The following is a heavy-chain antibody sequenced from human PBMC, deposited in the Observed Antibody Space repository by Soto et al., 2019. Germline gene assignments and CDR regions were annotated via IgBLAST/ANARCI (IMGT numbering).Heavy chain of an antibody. D-gene: IGHD4-17*01. CDR2: INAGNGNT. CDR3: ARDWGTTTVSLNWLDP. V-gene: IGHV1-3*01. J-gene: IGHJ5*02. CDR1: CYTFTNYG. Sequence: ASVKVSCKASCYTFTNYGISWVRQAPGQGLEWMGWINAGNGNTKYSQKFQGRVTITRDTSASTAYMELSSLRSEDTAVYYCARDWGTTTVSLNWLDPWGQGTLVTVSS.